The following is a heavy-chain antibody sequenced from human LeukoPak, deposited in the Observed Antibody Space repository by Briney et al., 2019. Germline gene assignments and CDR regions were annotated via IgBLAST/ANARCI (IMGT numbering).Heavy chain of an antibody. CDR3: ARARSPSHLIGDYEY. Sequence: ASVKVSCKSSGYTFTSYGISWVRQAPGQGLAWVGWISAYNGNTNYAQKLQGRVTMTTDTSTSTAYMELRRLRSDDTAVYYCARARSPSHLIGDYEYWGQGTLVIVSS. V-gene: IGHV1-18*01. D-gene: IGHD4-17*01. CDR2: ISAYNGNT. CDR1: GYTFTSYG. J-gene: IGHJ4*02.